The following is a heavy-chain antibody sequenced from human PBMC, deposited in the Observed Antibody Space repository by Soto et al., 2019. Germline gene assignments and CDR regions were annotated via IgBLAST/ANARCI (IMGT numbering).Heavy chain of an antibody. Sequence: VGSLRLSCAASGFTFSSYAMSWVRQAPGKGLEWVSGLSGNGYSTYYADSVKGRFTVSRDNTKNTLYLQMNSLRAEDTAVYYCAKDSGWSGYCSGGSCYSNCRYWGQGTLGTVSS. CDR3: AKDSGWSGYCSGGSCYSNCRY. V-gene: IGHV3-23*01. CDR1: GFTFSSYA. J-gene: IGHJ4*02. D-gene: IGHD2-15*01. CDR2: LSGNGYST.